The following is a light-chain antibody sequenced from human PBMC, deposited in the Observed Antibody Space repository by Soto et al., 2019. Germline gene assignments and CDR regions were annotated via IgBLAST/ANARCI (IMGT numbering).Light chain of an antibody. CDR2: DAS. V-gene: IGKV1-33*01. Sequence: IQMTQSQSSLSASVGDRVTITCQASQDISNYLNWYQHKPGKAPKLLIYDASHLETGVPSRFSGSGSGTHFTFTISSLQPEDIGTYYCQQFENLPLTFGGGTKVEIK. J-gene: IGKJ4*01. CDR1: QDISNY. CDR3: QQFENLPLT.